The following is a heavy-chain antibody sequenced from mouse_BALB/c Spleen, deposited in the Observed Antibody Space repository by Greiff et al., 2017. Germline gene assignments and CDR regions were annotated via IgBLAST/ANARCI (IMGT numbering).Heavy chain of an antibody. CDR3: ARRGSTYAMDY. CDR2: ISYSGST. CDR1: GYSITSDYA. D-gene: IGHD1-1*01. V-gene: IGHV3-2*02. J-gene: IGHJ4*01. Sequence: EVQLQESGPGLVKPSQSLSLTCTVTGYSITSDYAWNWIRQFPGNKLEWMGYISYSGSTIYNPSLKSRISITRDTSKNQFFLQLNSVTTEDTATYYCARRGSTYAMDYWGQGTSVTVSS.